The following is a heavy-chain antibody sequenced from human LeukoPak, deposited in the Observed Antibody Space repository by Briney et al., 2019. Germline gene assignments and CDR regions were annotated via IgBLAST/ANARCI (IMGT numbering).Heavy chain of an antibody. V-gene: IGHV4-61*02. CDR1: GGSISSGSYY. J-gene: IGHJ3*02. CDR2: ISTSGST. Sequence: SQTLSLTCTLSGGSISSGSYYRSWIRQPAGKGLEWIVRISTSGSTNYNPSLKSRVTISVDTSKNQFSLKLSSVTAADTAVYYCARESSGSYCNPHAFDIWGQGTMVTVSS. D-gene: IGHD3-10*01. CDR3: ARESSGSYCNPHAFDI.